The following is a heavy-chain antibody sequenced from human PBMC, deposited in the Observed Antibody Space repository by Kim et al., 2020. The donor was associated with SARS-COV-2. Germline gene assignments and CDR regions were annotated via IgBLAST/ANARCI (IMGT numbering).Heavy chain of an antibody. CDR3: ARDLRQWLAHTSPDYDYYGMDG. CDR1: GFTFSSYA. V-gene: IGHV3-30-3*01. D-gene: IGHD6-19*01. CDR2: ISYDGSNK. Sequence: GGSLRLSCVASGFTFSSYAMHWVRQAPGKGLGWVTVISYDGSNKYYIDSVKGRFTISRDNSKSTLYLQMNSLRAEDTGVYYCARDLRQWLAHTSPDYDYYGMDGWGQGTTVTVSS. J-gene: IGHJ6*02.